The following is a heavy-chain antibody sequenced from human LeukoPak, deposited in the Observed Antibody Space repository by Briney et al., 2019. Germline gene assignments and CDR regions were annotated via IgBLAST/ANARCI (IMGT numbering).Heavy chain of an antibody. CDR2: ISGSGGST. V-gene: IGHV3-23*01. CDR1: GFTFSNYA. CDR3: ANVYSSSNIYYFDY. Sequence: GGSLRLSCAASGFTFSNYAMSWVRQAPGKGLEWVSAISGSGGSTYYADSVKGRFTISRDNSKNTLYLQMNSLRAEDTAVYYCANVYSSSNIYYFDYWGQGTLVTVSS. D-gene: IGHD6-13*01. J-gene: IGHJ4*02.